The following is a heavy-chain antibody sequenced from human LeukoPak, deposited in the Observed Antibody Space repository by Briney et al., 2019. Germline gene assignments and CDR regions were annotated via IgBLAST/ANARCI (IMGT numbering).Heavy chain of an antibody. Sequence: ASVKVSCKASGYTFTGYYMHWVRQAPGQGLEWMGWINPNSGGTNYAQKFQGWVTMTRDTSISTAYMELSRLRSDDTAVYYCARGGGRYLAVAGTPIDYWGQGTLVTVSS. D-gene: IGHD6-19*01. CDR3: ARGGGRYLAVAGTPIDY. CDR2: INPNSGGT. V-gene: IGHV1-2*04. CDR1: GYTFTGYY. J-gene: IGHJ4*02.